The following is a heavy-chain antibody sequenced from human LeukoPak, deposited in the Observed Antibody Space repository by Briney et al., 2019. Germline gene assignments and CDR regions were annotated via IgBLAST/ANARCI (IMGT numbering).Heavy chain of an antibody. CDR1: GYTFTGYY. CDR3: ARGDSVRDYYYMDV. Sequence: ASVKVSCKTSGYTFTGYYLNWVRQAPGQGLEWMGWINANSGETNYAQKFQGRVTMTRDTSISTAYMDLSRLTSDDTAFYYCARGDSVRDYYYMDVWGKGTTVTVSS. D-gene: IGHD5/OR15-5a*01. V-gene: IGHV1-2*02. CDR2: INANSGET. J-gene: IGHJ6*03.